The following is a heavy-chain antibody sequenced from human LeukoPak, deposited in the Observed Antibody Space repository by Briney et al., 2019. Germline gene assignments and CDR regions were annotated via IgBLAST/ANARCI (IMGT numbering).Heavy chain of an antibody. V-gene: IGHV4-34*01. CDR3: ARASRRSSGWYAPNYGYYMDV. J-gene: IGHJ6*03. CDR2: INHGGST. D-gene: IGHD6-19*01. CDR1: GGSFSGYY. Sequence: SETLSLTCAVYGGSFSGYYWSWIRQPPGKGLEWIVEINHGGSTNYNPSLKSRVTISVDTSKRQFSLKLNSVTAADTAVYYCARASRRSSGWYAPNYGYYMDVWGKGTTVTVSS.